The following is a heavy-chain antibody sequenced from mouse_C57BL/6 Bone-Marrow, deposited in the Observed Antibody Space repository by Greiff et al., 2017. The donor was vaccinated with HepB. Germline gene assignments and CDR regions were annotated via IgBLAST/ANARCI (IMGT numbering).Heavy chain of an antibody. CDR2: IHPNSGST. D-gene: IGHD1-1*01. J-gene: IGHJ3*01. V-gene: IGHV1-64*01. Sequence: QVQLQQPGAELVKPGASVKLSCKASGYTFTSYWMHWVKQRPGQGLEWIGMIHPNSGSTNYNEKFKSKATLTVDKSSSTAYMQLSSLTSEDSAVYYCARPLGSSYESWFAYWGQGTLVTVSA. CDR1: GYTFTSYW. CDR3: ARPLGSSYESWFAY.